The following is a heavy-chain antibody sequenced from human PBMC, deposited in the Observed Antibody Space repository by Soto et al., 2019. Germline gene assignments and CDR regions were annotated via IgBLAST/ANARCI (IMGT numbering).Heavy chain of an antibody. CDR2: IYYSGST. CDR3: ARKLYYDFWSGYPRRYYMDV. D-gene: IGHD3-3*01. Sequence: SETLSLTCTVSGGSISSYYWSWIRQPPGKGLEWIGYIYYSGSTNYNPSLKSRVTISVDTSKNQFSLKLSSVTAADTAVYYCARKLYYDFWSGYPRRYYMDVWGKGTTVTVSS. CDR1: GGSISSYY. J-gene: IGHJ6*03. V-gene: IGHV4-59*08.